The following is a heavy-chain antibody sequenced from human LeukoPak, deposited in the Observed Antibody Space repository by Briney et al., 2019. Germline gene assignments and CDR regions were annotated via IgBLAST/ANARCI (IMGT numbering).Heavy chain of an antibody. D-gene: IGHD1-14*01. CDR2: IYSGGAI. V-gene: IGHV3-53*01. CDR1: GFSVGSNY. CDR3: ARRPGN. Sequence: GGSLRLSCVASGFSVGSNYMSWVRQAPGKGLEWVSLIYSGGAIRYADSVKGRFTISRDSSKNTLFLQMNDLTVEDTARYYCARRPGNWGQGILVTVSS. J-gene: IGHJ4*02.